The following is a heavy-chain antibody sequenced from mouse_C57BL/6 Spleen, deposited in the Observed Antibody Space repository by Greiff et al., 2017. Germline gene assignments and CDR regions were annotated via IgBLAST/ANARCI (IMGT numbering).Heavy chain of an antibody. D-gene: IGHD2-10*01. J-gene: IGHJ1*03. V-gene: IGHV1-26*01. Sequence: EVQLQQSGPELVKPGASVKISCKASGYTFTDYYMNWVKQSHGKSLEWIGDINPNNGGTSYNQQFKGKATLTVDKSSSTAYMELRSLTSEDSAVYYCASLPTPEESDWYFDVWGTGTTVTVSS. CDR3: ASLPTPEESDWYFDV. CDR1: GYTFTDYY. CDR2: INPNNGGT.